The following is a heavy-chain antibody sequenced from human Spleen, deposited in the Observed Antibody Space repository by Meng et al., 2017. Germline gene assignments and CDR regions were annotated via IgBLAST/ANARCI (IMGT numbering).Heavy chain of an antibody. V-gene: IGHV1-2*06. CDR1: VYNFPDYY. CDR2: IDPKKGDT. Sequence: ASVKVSCKPSVYNFPDYYIHWVRQAAGQGLEWMGRIDPKKGDTHYAQKFQGRVTMTGDTSLSTAYMDLSGLRSADTAVYYCARDEDISAAGKLFGDYWGQETLVTVSS. CDR3: ARDEDISAAGKLFGDY. D-gene: IGHD6-13*01. J-gene: IGHJ4*02.